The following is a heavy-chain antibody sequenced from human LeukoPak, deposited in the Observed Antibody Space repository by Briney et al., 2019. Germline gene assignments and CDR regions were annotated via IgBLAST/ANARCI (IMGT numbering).Heavy chain of an antibody. CDR2: ISAYNGNT. D-gene: IGHD6-13*01. CDR3: ARDPASSWYSGGSDY. CDR1: GYTFTSYG. Sequence: ASVKVSCKASGYTFTSYGISWVRQAPGQGLEWMGWISAYNGNTNYAQKLQGRVTMTTDTSTSTAYMELRSLRSDDTAVYYCARDPASSWYSGGSDYWGQGTLVTVSS. J-gene: IGHJ4*02. V-gene: IGHV1-18*01.